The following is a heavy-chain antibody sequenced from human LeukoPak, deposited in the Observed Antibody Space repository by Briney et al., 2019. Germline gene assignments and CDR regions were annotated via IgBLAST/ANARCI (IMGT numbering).Heavy chain of an antibody. Sequence: PGGSLGLSCAASGFTFSSYNMNWVRQAPGKGLEWVSSITSSSHYIYYADSVKGRFTISRDNAKNSLYLQMNSLRAEDTTVYYCARDCWDYGSGSYCGIDYWGQGTLVTVSS. CDR3: ARDCWDYGSGSYCGIDY. CDR1: GFTFSSYN. J-gene: IGHJ4*02. V-gene: IGHV3-21*03. CDR2: ITSSSHYI. D-gene: IGHD3-10*01.